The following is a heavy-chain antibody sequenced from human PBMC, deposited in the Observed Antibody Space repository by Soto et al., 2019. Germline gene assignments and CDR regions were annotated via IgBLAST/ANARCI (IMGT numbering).Heavy chain of an antibody. Sequence: ASVKVSCKASGYTFTSYYIHWVRQAPGQGLEWMGLINPSAGTTSHEQKFQGRVTMTRDTSTSTLYMELSSLRSEDTAVYYCARDLRFLDYWGQGTLVTVSS. CDR1: GYTFTSYY. CDR3: ARDLRFLDY. CDR2: INPSAGTT. J-gene: IGHJ4*02. D-gene: IGHD3-3*01. V-gene: IGHV1-46*01.